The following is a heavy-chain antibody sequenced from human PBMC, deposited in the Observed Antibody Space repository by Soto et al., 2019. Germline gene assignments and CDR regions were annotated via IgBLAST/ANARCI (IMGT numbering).Heavy chain of an antibody. CDR1: GYIIKNYW. V-gene: IGHV5-51*01. CDR3: FRGGVTSRTFDS. Sequence: PGESLKISCKASGYIIKNYWIGWVRQMPGQGLEWMGIIFPDDSDTRYSPSFQGHVTISVDKSISTAYVLWSSLKASDSAIYYCFRGGVTSRTFDSWRQGTLVTVSS. CDR2: IFPDDSDT. D-gene: IGHD3-16*01. J-gene: IGHJ4*02.